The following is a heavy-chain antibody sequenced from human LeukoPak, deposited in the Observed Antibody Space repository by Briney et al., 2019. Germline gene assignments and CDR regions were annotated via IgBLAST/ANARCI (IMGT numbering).Heavy chain of an antibody. J-gene: IGHJ6*02. Sequence: PGGSLRLSCAGSGFSISNYGMNWVRQAPGKGLEWLSYIRSDSSTKYYADSVEGRFTISRDNAQNSLYLQMNSLRAEDTAVYYCASQDRDSIWALDVWGQGTTVTVSS. CDR3: ASQDRDSIWALDV. CDR2: IRSDSSTK. D-gene: IGHD3-3*02. CDR1: GFSISNYG. V-gene: IGHV3-48*01.